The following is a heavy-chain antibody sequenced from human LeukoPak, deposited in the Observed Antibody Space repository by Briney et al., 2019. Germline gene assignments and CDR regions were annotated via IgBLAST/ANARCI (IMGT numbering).Heavy chain of an antibody. CDR3: AKWFGESLYQLFDY. D-gene: IGHD3-10*01. CDR1: GFNFISSW. CDR2: ISGSGGST. Sequence: QPGGSLRLSCAASGFNFISSWMNWVRQAPGKGLEWVSSISGSGGSTYYADSVKGRFTISRANSENTLYLQMHSLRAEDTGIYYCAKWFGESLYQLFDYWGQGVLVTVSS. J-gene: IGHJ4*02. V-gene: IGHV3-23*01.